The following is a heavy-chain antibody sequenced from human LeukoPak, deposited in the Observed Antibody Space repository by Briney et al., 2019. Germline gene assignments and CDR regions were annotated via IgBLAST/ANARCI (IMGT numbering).Heavy chain of an antibody. J-gene: IGHJ4*02. V-gene: IGHV1-46*01. CDR1: GYTFTSYY. Sequence: ALVKVSCKASGYTFTSYYMHWVRQAPGQGLEWMAIINPSGGSTNYAQKFQGRVTMTRDTSTSTVYMELTSLRSEDTAVYYCARDPRPSYGSSDYYYPGDYWGQGTLVTVSS. CDR2: INPSGGST. CDR3: ARDPRPSYGSSDYYYPGDY. D-gene: IGHD3-22*01.